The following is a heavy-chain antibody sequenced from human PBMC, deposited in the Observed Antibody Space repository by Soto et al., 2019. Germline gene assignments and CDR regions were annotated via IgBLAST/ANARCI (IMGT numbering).Heavy chain of an antibody. D-gene: IGHD6-13*01. Sequence: GGSLRLSCAASGFTFSSYSMNWVRQAPGKGLEWVSSISSSSYIYYADSVKGRFTISRDNAKNSLYLQMNSLRAEDTAVYYCAGGGIAAAGTSTSGYWGQGTLVTVSS. V-gene: IGHV3-21*01. CDR2: ISSSSYI. CDR1: GFTFSSYS. J-gene: IGHJ4*02. CDR3: AGGGIAAAGTSTSGY.